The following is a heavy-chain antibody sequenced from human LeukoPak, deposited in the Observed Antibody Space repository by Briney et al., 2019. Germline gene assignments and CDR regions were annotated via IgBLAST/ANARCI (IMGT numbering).Heavy chain of an antibody. Sequence: LTCAVYGGAFRGYYWSWIRQAPGKGLEWCGRMKTKTNRGTTDYAAPVKGRFTISRDDSINTLYLQMNSLKTEDTAMYYCTTDVRWELRPVDFWGQGTLVTVSS. V-gene: IGHV3-15*01. CDR3: TTDVRWELRPVDF. CDR2: MKTKTNRGTT. D-gene: IGHD1-26*01. CDR1: GGAFRGYY. J-gene: IGHJ4*02.